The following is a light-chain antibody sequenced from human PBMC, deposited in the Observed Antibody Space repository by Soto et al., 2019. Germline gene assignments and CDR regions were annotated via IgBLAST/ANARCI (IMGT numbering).Light chain of an antibody. CDR2: QDS. CDR1: KLGDKY. V-gene: IGLV3-1*01. J-gene: IGLJ2*01. Sequence: SYELTQPPSVSVSPGQTASITCSGDKLGDKYACWYQQKPGQSPVLVIYQDSKRPSGIPERFSGSNSGNTATLTISGTQXMDEADYYCQAWDSSTVVFGGGTKLTVL. CDR3: QAWDSSTVV.